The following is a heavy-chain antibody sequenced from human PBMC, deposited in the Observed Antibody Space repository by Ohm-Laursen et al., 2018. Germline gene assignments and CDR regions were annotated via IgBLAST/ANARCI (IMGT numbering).Heavy chain of an antibody. CDR2: IKQDGSEK. CDR3: ATEPVEWRGYSSGWFYFDY. D-gene: IGHD6-19*01. V-gene: IGHV3-7*01. Sequence: SLRLSCAASGFTFSDYYMSWVRQAPGKGLEWVAIIKQDGSEKFYADSVKGRFTISRDNAKNSLYLQMDSLRAEDTAVYYCATEPVEWRGYSSGWFYFDYWGQGTLVTVSA. J-gene: IGHJ4*02. CDR1: GFTFSDYY.